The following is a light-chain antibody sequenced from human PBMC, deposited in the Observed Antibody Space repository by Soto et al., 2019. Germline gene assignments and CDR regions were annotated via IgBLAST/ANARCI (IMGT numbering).Light chain of an antibody. V-gene: IGKV1D-16*01. CDR2: AAS. CDR1: QGINSW. J-gene: IGKJ4*01. CDR3: QQYSIYPLT. Sequence: DVQMTQSPSSLSASVGDRVTITCRASQGINSWLAWYQQKPEKAPKSLNYAASSLQTGVPSRFSGSGSGTDFTLTISNRQPEDSATYYCQQYSIYPLTFGGGTKVEIK.